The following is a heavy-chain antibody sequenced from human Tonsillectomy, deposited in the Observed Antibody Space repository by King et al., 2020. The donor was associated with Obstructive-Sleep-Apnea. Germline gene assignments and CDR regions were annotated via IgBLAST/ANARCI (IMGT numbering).Heavy chain of an antibody. Sequence: VQLVESGGGLVQPGGSLRLSCAASGFTFSSYAMNWVRQAPGKGLEWVSNISGSGGFQYYADSMKGRFTISRDNSKNTVYLQMNNLRAEDTAVYYCAKGDLPENWGQGTLVIVSS. V-gene: IGHV3-23*04. CDR2: ISGSGGFQ. CDR3: AKGDLPEN. CDR1: GFTFSSYA. J-gene: IGHJ4*02.